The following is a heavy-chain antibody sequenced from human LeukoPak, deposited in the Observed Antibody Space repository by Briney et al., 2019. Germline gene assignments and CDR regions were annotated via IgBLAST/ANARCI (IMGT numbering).Heavy chain of an antibody. D-gene: IGHD6-6*01. CDR3: ARVHSSSSEIDY. J-gene: IGHJ4*02. CDR2: IYTSGST. Sequence: SETLSLTCTVSGDSISSGGYYWNWIRQPPGKGLEWIGRIYTSGSTNYNPSLKSRVTMSVDTSKNQFSLKLSSVTAADTAVYYCARVHSSSSEIDYWGQGTLVTVSS. V-gene: IGHV4-61*02. CDR1: GDSISSGGYY.